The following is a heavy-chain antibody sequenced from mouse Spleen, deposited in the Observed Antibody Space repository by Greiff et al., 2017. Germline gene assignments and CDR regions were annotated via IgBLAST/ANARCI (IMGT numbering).Heavy chain of an antibody. CDR3: ARHEEPLYYYGSSYVSWFAY. J-gene: IGHJ3*01. D-gene: IGHD1-1*01. CDR2: FYPGSGSI. V-gene: IGHV1-62-2*01. Sequence: QVQLQQSGAELVKPGASVKLSCKASGYTFTEYTIHWVKQRSGQGLEWIGWFYPGSGSIKYNEKFKDKATLTADKSSSTVYMELSRLTSEDSAVYFCARHEEPLYYYGSSYVSWFAYWGQGTLVTVSA. CDR1: GYTFTEYT.